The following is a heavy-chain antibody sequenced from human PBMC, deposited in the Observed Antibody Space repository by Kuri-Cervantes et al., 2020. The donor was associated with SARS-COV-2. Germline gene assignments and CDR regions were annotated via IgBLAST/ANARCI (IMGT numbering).Heavy chain of an antibody. CDR3: AKDRGSGGTWYYSDY. J-gene: IGHJ4*02. CDR2: ISYDGSNK. D-gene: IGHD2-15*01. Sequence: GGSLRLSCAAFGFTFSSYGMHWVRQAPGKGLEWVAVISYDGSNKYYADSVKGRFTISRDNSKNTLYLQMNSLRAEDTAVYYCAKDRGSGGTWYYSDYWGQGTLVTVSS. CDR1: GFTFSSYG. V-gene: IGHV3-30*18.